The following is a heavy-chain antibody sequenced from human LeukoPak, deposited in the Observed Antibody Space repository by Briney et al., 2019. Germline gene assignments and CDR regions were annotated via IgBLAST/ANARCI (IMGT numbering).Heavy chain of an antibody. V-gene: IGHV3-7*01. D-gene: IGHD3-16*02. CDR3: ARDGAMITFGGVIVTHSYYFDY. CDR2: IKKDGSET. Sequence: GGSLRLSCAMSGFTFSDTWMSWVRQAPGKGLEWVANIKKDGSETYYVDSVKGRFTVSRDNAKNSLYLQMNSLRAKDTAVYYCARDGAMITFGGVIVTHSYYFDYWGQGTLVTVSS. J-gene: IGHJ4*02. CDR1: GFTFSDTW.